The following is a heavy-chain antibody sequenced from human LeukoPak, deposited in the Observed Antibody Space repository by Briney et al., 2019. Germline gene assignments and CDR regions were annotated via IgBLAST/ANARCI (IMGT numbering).Heavy chain of an antibody. D-gene: IGHD3-9*01. J-gene: IGHJ6*01. V-gene: IGHV3-48*03. CDR2: ICSSGTTM. Sequence: GGCLRLSCAASGFTFSSYDMNWVRQAPGKGLEWVSYICSSGTTMFYADSVKGRFTISRDNAKNSLFLQMNSLTAEDTAVYYCGGGILTGHLLYYYAMDVWGQGTTVTVSS. CDR1: GFTFSSYD. CDR3: GGGILTGHLLYYYAMDV.